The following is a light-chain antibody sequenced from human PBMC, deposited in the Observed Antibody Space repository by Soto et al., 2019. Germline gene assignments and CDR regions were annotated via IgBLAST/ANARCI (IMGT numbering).Light chain of an antibody. Sequence: QSALTQPASVSGSPGQSITISCTGTSSDVGGYSYVSWYQQHPGDAPKLMIYEVSNRPSGVSNRFSGSRSGNTASLTIFGLQAADEADYYCSSYTSYNSVVFGGGTKLTVL. CDR3: SSYTSYNSVV. V-gene: IGLV2-14*01. CDR1: SSDVGGYSY. CDR2: EVS. J-gene: IGLJ2*01.